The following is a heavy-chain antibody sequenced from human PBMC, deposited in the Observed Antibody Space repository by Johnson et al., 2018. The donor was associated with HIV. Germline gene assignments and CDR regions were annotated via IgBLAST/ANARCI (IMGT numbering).Heavy chain of an antibody. Sequence: QVQLVESGGGLVKPGGSLRLSCAAYGFTVSSNYMSWVRQAPGKGLEWVAVISYDGSNKYYADSVKGRFTISRDNSKNTLFLHMNSLRAEDTAVYHCAKDLYSSSWTNDAFDFWGQGTMVTVSS. J-gene: IGHJ3*01. CDR1: GFTVSSNY. V-gene: IGHV3-30*18. D-gene: IGHD6-13*01. CDR3: AKDLYSSSWTNDAFDF. CDR2: ISYDGSNK.